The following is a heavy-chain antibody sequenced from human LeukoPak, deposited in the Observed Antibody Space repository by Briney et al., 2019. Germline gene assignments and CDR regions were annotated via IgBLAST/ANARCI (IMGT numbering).Heavy chain of an antibody. D-gene: IGHD6-13*01. CDR3: ARRYSSTWNLFDY. V-gene: IGHV4-39*01. J-gene: IGHJ4*02. Sequence: SETLSLTCTVSGGSISSSNFYWAWIRQPPGKGLEWIGSIYNSGSTYYNPSLKSRVTISVDTSKNQFSLKLSSVTAADTAVYYCARRYSSTWNLFDYWGQGTQVTVSS. CDR1: GGSISSSNFY. CDR2: IYNSGST.